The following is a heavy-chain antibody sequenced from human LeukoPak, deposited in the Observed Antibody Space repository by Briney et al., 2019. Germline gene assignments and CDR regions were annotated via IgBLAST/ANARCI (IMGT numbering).Heavy chain of an antibody. CDR3: ARGHRDGDYLYYYYYMDV. CDR1: GGSISSYY. D-gene: IGHD4-17*01. J-gene: IGHJ6*03. Sequence: PSETLSLTCTVSGGSISSYYWSWIRQPAGKGLEWIGRIYTSGSTNYNPSLKSRVTMSVDTSKNQFSLKLSSVTAADTAVYYCARGHRDGDYLYYYYYMDVWGKGTTVTVSS. CDR2: IYTSGST. V-gene: IGHV4-4*07.